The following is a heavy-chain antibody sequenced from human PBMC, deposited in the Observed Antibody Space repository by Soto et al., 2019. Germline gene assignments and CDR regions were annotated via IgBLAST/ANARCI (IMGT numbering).Heavy chain of an antibody. V-gene: IGHV1-8*01. D-gene: IGHD3-3*01. CDR3: ARGRTDFWSGYYTRSNYMDV. CDR2: MNPNSGNT. J-gene: IGHJ6*03. CDR1: GYTFTSYD. Sequence: ASVKVSCKASGYTFTSYDINWVRQATGQGLEWMGWMNPNSGNTGYAQKFQGRVTMTRNTSISTAYMELSSLRSEDTAVYYCARGRTDFWSGYYTRSNYMDVWGKGTTVTAP.